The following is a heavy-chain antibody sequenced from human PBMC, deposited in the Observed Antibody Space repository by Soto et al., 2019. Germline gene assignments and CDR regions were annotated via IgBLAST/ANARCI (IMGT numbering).Heavy chain of an antibody. J-gene: IGHJ5*02. D-gene: IGHD2-15*01. CDR2: INDRGTT. Sequence: QVQLQESGPGLVKPSQTLSLTCSVSGASIASGGHYWTWIRQHPGKGLEWVGHINDRGTTHYNPARRGRVPGPMDTPTGPFSLYLASVTVADTAVYFCASVAFGGGYTSGWFDPWGQGHLVTVSS. V-gene: IGHV4-31*03. CDR1: GASIASGGHY. CDR3: ASVAFGGGYTSGWFDP.